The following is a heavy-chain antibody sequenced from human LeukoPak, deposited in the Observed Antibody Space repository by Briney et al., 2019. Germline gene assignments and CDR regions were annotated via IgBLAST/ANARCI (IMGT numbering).Heavy chain of an antibody. CDR2: IYTSGST. CDR1: GGSISSGDYY. D-gene: IGHD5-12*01. CDR3: ARDVAGNTFDY. V-gene: IGHV4-61*02. Sequence: PSQTLSLTCTVSGGSISSGDYYWSWIRQPAGKGLEWIGRIYTSGSTNYNPSLKSRVTISVDTSKNQFSLKLRSMTAADTAVYYCARDVAGNTFDYWGQGTLVTVSS. J-gene: IGHJ4*02.